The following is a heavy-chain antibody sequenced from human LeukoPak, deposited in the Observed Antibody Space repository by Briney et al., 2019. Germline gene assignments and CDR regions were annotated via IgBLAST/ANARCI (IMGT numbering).Heavy chain of an antibody. J-gene: IGHJ4*02. V-gene: IGHV3-30*18. CDR3: AKGSATTVVTIGY. Sequence: GGSLRLSCAASGFTFSSYGMHWVRQAPGKGLEWVAVISSDGSDKYCADSVKGRFTISRDNSKNTMYLQMNSLRDEDTAVYYCAKGSATTVVTIGYWGQGTLVTVSS. CDR2: ISSDGSDK. D-gene: IGHD4-23*01. CDR1: GFTFSSYG.